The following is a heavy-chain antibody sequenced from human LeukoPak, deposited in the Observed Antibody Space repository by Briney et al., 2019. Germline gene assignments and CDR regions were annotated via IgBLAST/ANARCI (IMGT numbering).Heavy chain of an antibody. CDR3: ARGVLVVPAAILLFWFDP. CDR1: GGSISSYY. J-gene: IGHJ5*02. Sequence: SETLSLTCTVSGGSISSYYWSWIRQPPGKGLEWIGEINHSGSTNYNPSLKSRVTISVDTSKNQFSLKLSSVTAADTAVYYCARGVLVVPAAILLFWFDPWGQGTLVTVSS. CDR2: INHSGST. V-gene: IGHV4-34*01. D-gene: IGHD2-2*01.